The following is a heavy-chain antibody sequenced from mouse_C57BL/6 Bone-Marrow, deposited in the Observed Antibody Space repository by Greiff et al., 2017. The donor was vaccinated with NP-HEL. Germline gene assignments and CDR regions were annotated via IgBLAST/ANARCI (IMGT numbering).Heavy chain of an antibody. J-gene: IGHJ2*01. V-gene: IGHV1-64*01. D-gene: IGHD2-3*01. CDR2: IHPNSGST. Sequence: VQLQQPGAELVKPGASVKLSCKASGYTFTSYWMHWVKQRPGQGLEWIGMIHPNSGSTNYNEKFKSKATLTVDKSSSTAYMQLSSLTSEDSAVYYCAREGIYDGLFDYWGQGTTLTVSS. CDR3: AREGIYDGLFDY. CDR1: GYTFTSYW.